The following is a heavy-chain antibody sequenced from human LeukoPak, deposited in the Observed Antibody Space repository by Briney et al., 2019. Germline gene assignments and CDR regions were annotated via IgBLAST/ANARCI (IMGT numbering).Heavy chain of an antibody. V-gene: IGHV4-61*02. CDR2: INTSGSI. J-gene: IGHJ5*02. D-gene: IGHD6-6*01. Sequence: SETLSLTCTVSGGSVSSGSYYWSWIRQPAGKGLEWTGRINTSGSINYNPSLKSRVTISVDTSKNQFSLKLSSMTAADTAVYYCARDSSSSAFDPWGQGTLVTVSS. CDR1: GGSVSSGSYY. CDR3: ARDSSSSAFDP.